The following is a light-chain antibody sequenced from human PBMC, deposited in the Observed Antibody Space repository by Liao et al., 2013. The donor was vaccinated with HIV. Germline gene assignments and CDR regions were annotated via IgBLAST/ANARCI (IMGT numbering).Light chain of an antibody. CDR1: KLGDKY. Sequence: SYELTQPPSVSVSPGQTASITCSGDKLGDKYACWYQQKPGQSPVLVISKDSNRPSGIPERFSGSNSGNTATLTISGTQAVDEADYYCQAWDSFTAVFGGGTKLTVL. V-gene: IGLV3-1*01. J-gene: IGLJ2*01. CDR3: QAWDSFTAV. CDR2: KDS.